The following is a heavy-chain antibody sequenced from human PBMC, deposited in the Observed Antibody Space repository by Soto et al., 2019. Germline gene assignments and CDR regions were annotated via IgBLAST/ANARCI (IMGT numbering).Heavy chain of an antibody. CDR1: GYTFTSYG. CDR3: ARDDSSFPNWFDT. J-gene: IGHJ5*02. CDR2: ISAYNGNT. V-gene: IGHV1-18*01. Sequence: QVQLVQSGAEVKKPGASVKVSCKASGYTFTSYGISWVRQARGQGLQWMGWISAYNGNTNYAQKLQGSVTMTTNTSTSTAYMEQRSLRSDDTDVYYWARDDSSFPNWFDTWGQGTLVTVSS. D-gene: IGHD6-6*01.